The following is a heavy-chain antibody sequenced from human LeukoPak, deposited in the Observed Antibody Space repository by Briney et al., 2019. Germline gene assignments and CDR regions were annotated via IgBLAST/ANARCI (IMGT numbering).Heavy chain of an antibody. CDR2: IWYDGSNK. V-gene: IGHV3-33*08. D-gene: IGHD3-22*01. Sequence: GGPLRLSCAASGFTFSSYAMHWVRQAPGKGLEWVAVIWYDGSNKYYADSVKGRFTISRDNSKNTLYLQMNSLRAEDTAVYYCAREYSSGYYLYYWGQGTLVTVSS. J-gene: IGHJ4*02. CDR3: AREYSSGYYLYY. CDR1: GFTFSSYA.